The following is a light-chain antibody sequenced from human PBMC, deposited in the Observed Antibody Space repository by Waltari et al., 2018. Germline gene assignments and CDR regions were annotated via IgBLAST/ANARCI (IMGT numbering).Light chain of an antibody. CDR1: DIGRKS. CDR3: QVWDSYGDHLVV. J-gene: IGLJ2*01. Sequence: SFVLTQPPSVSVAPGKTARITCGGNDIGRKSVNWYQPKPGQAPLLVIYYDSDRPSGIPERFSGSNSGNTATLTISRVEAGDEADYYCQVWDSYGDHLVVFGGGTNLSVV. CDR2: YDS. V-gene: IGLV3-21*01.